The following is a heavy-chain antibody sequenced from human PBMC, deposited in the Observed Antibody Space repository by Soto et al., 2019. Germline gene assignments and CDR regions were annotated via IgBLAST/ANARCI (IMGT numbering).Heavy chain of an antibody. V-gene: IGHV4-59*01. J-gene: IGHJ4*02. CDR3: ATFIVATIRDNDY. CDR2: IYYSGST. Sequence: SETLSLTCTVSGGSISSYYWSWIRQPPGKGLEWIGYIYYSGSTNYNPSLKSRVTISVDTSKNQFSLKLSSVTAADTAVYYCATFIVATIRDNDYWGQGTLVTVSS. D-gene: IGHD5-12*01. CDR1: GGSISSYY.